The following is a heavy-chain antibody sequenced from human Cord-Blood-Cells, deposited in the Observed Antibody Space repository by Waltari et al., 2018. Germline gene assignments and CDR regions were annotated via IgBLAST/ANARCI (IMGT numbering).Heavy chain of an antibody. J-gene: IGHJ5*02. Sequence: LTCTVSGGSISSSSYYWGWIRQPPGKGLEWIGSIYYSGSTYYNPSLKSRVTISVDTSKNQFSLKLSSVTAADTAVYYCARRAGITARNWFDPWGQGTLVTVSS. V-gene: IGHV4-39*01. CDR1: GGSISSSSYY. CDR3: ARRAGITARNWFDP. D-gene: IGHD6-6*01. CDR2: IYYSGST.